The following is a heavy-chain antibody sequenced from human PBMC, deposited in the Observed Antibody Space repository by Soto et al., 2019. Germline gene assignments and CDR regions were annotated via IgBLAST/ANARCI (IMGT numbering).Heavy chain of an antibody. CDR2: IKGDGSRI. D-gene: IGHD4-17*01. CDR3: ERGLPGSYGKAV. J-gene: IGHJ6*01. Sequence: EVQLVESGGGLVQPGGSLRLSCAASGFTFSNYWIHWVRQAPGKGLVWVSRIKGDGSRIDYADSVKGRFIISRDNAKNTVYVQMNSLGDEDAAVYYCERGLPGSYGKAVWGKGTTVTVSS. CDR1: GFTFSNYW. V-gene: IGHV3-74*01.